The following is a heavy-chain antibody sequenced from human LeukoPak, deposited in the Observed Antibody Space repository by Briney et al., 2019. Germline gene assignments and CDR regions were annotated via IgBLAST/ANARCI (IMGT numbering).Heavy chain of an antibody. CDR3: ATEEGSYCSSTSCPGGFDY. Sequence: PSETLSLTCAVSGYSISSGYYWGWIRQPPGKGLEWIGSIYHSGSTYYNPSLKSRVTISVDTSKNQFSLKLSSVTAADTAVFYCATEEGSYCSSTSCPGGFDYWGQGTLATVSS. CDR1: GYSISSGYY. CDR2: IYHSGST. V-gene: IGHV4-38-2*02. D-gene: IGHD2-2*01. J-gene: IGHJ4*02.